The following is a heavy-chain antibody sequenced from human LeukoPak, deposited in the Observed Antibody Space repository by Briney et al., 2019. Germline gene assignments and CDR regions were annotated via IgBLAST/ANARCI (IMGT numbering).Heavy chain of an antibody. CDR2: INHSGST. Sequence: KASETLSLTCAVYGGSFSGYYWSWIRQPPGKGLEWIGEINHSGSTNYNPSLKSRVTISVDTYKNQLSLKLSSVTAADTAVYYCARVEKDIVVVPAARWFDPWGQGTLVTVSS. J-gene: IGHJ5*02. CDR3: ARVEKDIVVVPAARWFDP. D-gene: IGHD2-2*01. CDR1: GGSFSGYY. V-gene: IGHV4-34*01.